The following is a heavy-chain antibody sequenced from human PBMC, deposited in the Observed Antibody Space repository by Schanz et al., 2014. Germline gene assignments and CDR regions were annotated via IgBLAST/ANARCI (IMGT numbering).Heavy chain of an antibody. Sequence: EVQLVESGGGLVQPGGSLRLSCAASGFTFSSYSMNWVRQAPGKGLEWVSSISGDHRNTFYADSVKGRFTISRDNAENTLFLQMNSLRAEDTAVYYCARKVVATIGGYYDNWGQGTLVIVSS. V-gene: IGHV3-23*04. J-gene: IGHJ4*02. CDR1: GFTFSSYS. CDR2: ISGDHRNT. CDR3: ARKVVATIGGYYDN. D-gene: IGHD5-12*01.